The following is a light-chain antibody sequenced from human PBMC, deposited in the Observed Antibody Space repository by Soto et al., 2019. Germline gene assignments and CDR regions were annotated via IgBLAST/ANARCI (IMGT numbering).Light chain of an antibody. CDR3: CSYAGRYSSV. J-gene: IGLJ2*01. Sequence: QSALTQPRSVSGSPEQSVTISCTGSSSDVGTYKYVSWYQQHPGKAPKLMIYDVSQRPSGVPDRFSGSKSGNTASLTISGLQAEDESDYYCCSYAGRYSSVFGGGTKLTVL. CDR2: DVS. V-gene: IGLV2-11*01. CDR1: SSDVGTYKY.